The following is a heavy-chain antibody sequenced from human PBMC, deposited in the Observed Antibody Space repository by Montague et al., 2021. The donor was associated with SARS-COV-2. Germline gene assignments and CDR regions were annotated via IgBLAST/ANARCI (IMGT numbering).Heavy chain of an antibody. J-gene: IGHJ2*01. CDR3: ARVHIVVVTAMRYFDH. V-gene: IGHV4-39*07. CDR1: GGSISSSSYY. D-gene: IGHD2-21*02. Sequence: SETLSLTCTVSGGSISSSSYYWGWIRQPPGKGLEWIGSIYYSGSTYYNPSLKSRVTISVDTSKNQFSLKLSSVTAADTAVYYCARVHIVVVTAMRYFDHWGRGTLVTVSS. CDR2: IYYSGST.